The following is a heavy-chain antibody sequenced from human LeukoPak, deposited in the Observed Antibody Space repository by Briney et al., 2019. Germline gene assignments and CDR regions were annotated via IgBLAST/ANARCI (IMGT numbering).Heavy chain of an antibody. Sequence: VASVKVSCKASGYTFTSYYMHWVRQAPGQGLEWMGIINPSGGSTSYAQKFQGRVTMTRDMSTSTVYMELSSLRSEDTAVYYCARGPTIFQPRDYYYYMDVWGKGTTVTVSS. CDR3: ARGPTIFQPRDYYYYMDV. J-gene: IGHJ6*03. V-gene: IGHV1-46*01. CDR2: INPSGGST. D-gene: IGHD3-3*01. CDR1: GYTFTSYY.